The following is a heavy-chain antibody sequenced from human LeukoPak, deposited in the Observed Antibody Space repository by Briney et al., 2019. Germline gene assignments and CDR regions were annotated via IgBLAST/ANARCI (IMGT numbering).Heavy chain of an antibody. V-gene: IGHV5-51*01. CDR2: IYPGDSDT. D-gene: IGHD2-21*02. CDR3: ARHISDCGGDCPFDS. J-gene: IGHJ4*02. Sequence: GESLKISCKGSGYRFTTYWIGWVRQMPGKGLEWMGFIYPGDSDTRYSPSFQGQVTISADKSISTASLQWSSLKASDTAMYYCARHISDCGGDCPFDSWGQGTLVTVSS. CDR1: GYRFTTYW.